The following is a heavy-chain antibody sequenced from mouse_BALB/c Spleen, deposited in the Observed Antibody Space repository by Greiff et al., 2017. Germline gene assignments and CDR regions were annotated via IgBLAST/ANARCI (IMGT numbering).Heavy chain of an antibody. CDR1: GYSFTGYY. CDR3: ARTRIYGSSSYWYFDV. Sequence: EVKLVESGPDLVKPGASVKISCKASGYSFTGYYMHWVKQSHGKSLEWIGRVNPNNGGTSYNQKFKGKAILTVDKSSSTAYMELRSLTSEDSAVYYCARTRIYGSSSYWYFDVWGAGTTVTVSS. CDR2: VNPNNGGT. J-gene: IGHJ1*01. V-gene: IGHV1-26*01. D-gene: IGHD1-1*01.